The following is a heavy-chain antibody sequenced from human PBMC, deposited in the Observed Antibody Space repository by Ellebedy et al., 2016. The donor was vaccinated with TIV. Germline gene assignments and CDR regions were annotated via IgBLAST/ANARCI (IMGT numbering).Heavy chain of an antibody. V-gene: IGHV4-4*02. J-gene: IGHJ4*02. Sequence: MPSETLSLTCAVSGGSISSSNWWSWVRQPPGKGLEWIGEIYHSGSTNYNPSLKSQVTISVDKSKNQFSLKVSSVTAADTAVYFCARETEPDPISGYGPMDYWGQGTLVTVSS. CDR3: ARETEPDPISGYGPMDY. CDR1: GGSISSSNW. CDR2: IYHSGST. D-gene: IGHD5-12*01.